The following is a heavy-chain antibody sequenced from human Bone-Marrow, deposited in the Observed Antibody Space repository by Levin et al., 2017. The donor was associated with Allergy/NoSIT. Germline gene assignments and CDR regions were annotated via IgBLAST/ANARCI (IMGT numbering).Heavy chain of an antibody. CDR2: INRDGGDG. J-gene: IGHJ4*02. CDR1: GFTFSGYW. D-gene: IGHD2-8*01. Sequence: GESLKISCASSGFTFSGYWMAWVRQAPGKGLEWVANINRDGGDGYYVDSVKGRFTISRDNARNSLDLQMNSLRVEDTAVYYCARNGAWSFEFWGLGTLVTVSS. V-gene: IGHV3-7*02. CDR3: ARNGAWSFEF.